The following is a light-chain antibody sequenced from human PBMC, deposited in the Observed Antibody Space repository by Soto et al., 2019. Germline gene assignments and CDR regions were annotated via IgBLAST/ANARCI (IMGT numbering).Light chain of an antibody. Sequence: DIPMTQSPSTLSASVGDRVTITCRASQSISTWLAWYQQKPGKAPKLLIYKASSLESRVPSRFSGCGSGTEFTLTISSLQPDDFATYYGQQYNRWTVGQGTKVEIK. J-gene: IGKJ1*01. V-gene: IGKV1-5*03. CDR1: QSISTW. CDR2: KAS. CDR3: QQYNRWT.